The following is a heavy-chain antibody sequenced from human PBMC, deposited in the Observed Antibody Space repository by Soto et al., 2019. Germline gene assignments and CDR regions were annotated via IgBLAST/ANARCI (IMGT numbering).Heavy chain of an antibody. J-gene: IGHJ6*02. Sequence: EVQLVESGGGLVQPGGSLRLSGAASGFTFINSDMHGVRQFTGKVLEWVSGITTAGDTYYPGSVKGRFTISREKAKNSLYLQMNSLSAGDTAVYYCARELHGGSYGMDVWGQGTTVTVSS. CDR1: GFTFINSD. CDR3: ARELHGGSYGMDV. V-gene: IGHV3-13*01. CDR2: ITTAGDT.